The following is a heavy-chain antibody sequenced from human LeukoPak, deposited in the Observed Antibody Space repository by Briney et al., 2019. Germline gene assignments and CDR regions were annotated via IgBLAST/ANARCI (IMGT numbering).Heavy chain of an antibody. D-gene: IGHD3-9*01. CDR3: ARETYDILTGLGGQAFDI. CDR1: GGSISSYY. Sequence: SETLSLTCTGSGGSISSYYWSWIRQPPGKGLEWNGYIYYSGSTNYNPSLKSRVTISVDTSKNQFSLKLSSVTAADTAVYYCARETYDILTGLGGQAFDIWGQGTMVTVSS. V-gene: IGHV4-59*01. CDR2: IYYSGST. J-gene: IGHJ3*02.